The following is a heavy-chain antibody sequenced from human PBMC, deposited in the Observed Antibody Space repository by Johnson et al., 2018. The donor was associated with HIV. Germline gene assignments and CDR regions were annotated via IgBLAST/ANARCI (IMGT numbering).Heavy chain of an antibody. J-gene: IGHJ3*02. Sequence: VQLVESGGGVVQPGRSLSLSCVASGFTFSSYAMSWVRQAPGKGLEWVSAISGSGGSTYYADSVKGRFTISRDNSKNTLYLQMNSLRAEDTAVYYCANFRYSSSPDGLDIWGRGTMVIVST. CDR1: GFTFSSYA. CDR2: ISGSGGST. V-gene: IGHV3-23*04. D-gene: IGHD6-6*01. CDR3: ANFRYSSSPDGLDI.